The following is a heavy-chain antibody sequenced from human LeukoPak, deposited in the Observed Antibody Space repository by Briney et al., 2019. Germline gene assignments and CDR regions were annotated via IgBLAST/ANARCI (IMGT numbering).Heavy chain of an antibody. V-gene: IGHV3-23*01. J-gene: IGHJ3*02. CDR3: AKDQLLARYSSLHFDI. D-gene: IGHD5-18*01. Sequence: GGSLRLSCAASGFTFSSYAMSWVRQAPGKGLEWVAAISGSGGSTYYADSVKGRFTISRDNSKNTLYLQMNSLRAEDTAVYYCAKDQLLARYSSLHFDIWGQGTMVTVSS. CDR1: GFTFSSYA. CDR2: ISGSGGST.